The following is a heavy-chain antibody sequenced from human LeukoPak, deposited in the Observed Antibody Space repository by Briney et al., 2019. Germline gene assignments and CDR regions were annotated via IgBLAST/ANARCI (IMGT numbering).Heavy chain of an antibody. CDR1: GFTFSSYA. D-gene: IGHD6-6*01. V-gene: IGHV3-30*04. Sequence: PGRSLRLSCAASGFTFSSYAMHWVRQAPGKGLEWVAGISYDGSNKYYADSVKGRFTISRDNSKNALYLQMNSLRAEDTAVYYCARAMAARLEWLFQQALVWFDPWGQGTLVTVSS. CDR2: ISYDGSNK. J-gene: IGHJ5*02. CDR3: ARAMAARLEWLFQQALVWFDP.